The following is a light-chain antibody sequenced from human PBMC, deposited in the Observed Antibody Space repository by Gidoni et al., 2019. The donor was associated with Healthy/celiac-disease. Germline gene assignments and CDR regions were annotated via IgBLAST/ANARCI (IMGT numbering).Light chain of an antibody. CDR2: GNS. J-gene: IGLJ1*01. CDR3: QAYDSSLSGSYV. Sequence: QSVLTQPPSVSGAPGQRVTSSCTGSSSNIGAGYDVHWYQPLPGTAPKLLIYGNSNRPSGVPDRFSGSKSGTSASLAITGLQAEDEADYYCQAYDSSLSGSYVFGTGTKVTVL. CDR1: SSNIGAGYD. V-gene: IGLV1-40*01.